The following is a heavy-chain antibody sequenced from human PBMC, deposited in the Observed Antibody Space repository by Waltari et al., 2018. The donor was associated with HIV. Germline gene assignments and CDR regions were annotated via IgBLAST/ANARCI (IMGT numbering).Heavy chain of an antibody. V-gene: IGHV1-2*02. Sequence: QDQLIQSGTEVKEPGAPLRVPCRASGSTFIGYFIHWVRQAPGQGLEWMGDLNPRSGDTEYAQKFRGRVTLTGDTSVNTAYLDLKGLRFDDTATYFCHRPWDSDHWGSDLWGQGTLVIVS. J-gene: IGHJ4*01. CDR3: HRPWDSDHWGSDL. CDR2: LNPRSGDT. CDR1: GSTFIGYF. D-gene: IGHD3-16*01.